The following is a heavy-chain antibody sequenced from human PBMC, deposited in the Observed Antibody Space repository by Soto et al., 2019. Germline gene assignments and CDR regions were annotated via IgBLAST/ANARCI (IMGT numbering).Heavy chain of an antibody. CDR3: AMATATGGGAFEI. J-gene: IGHJ3*02. D-gene: IGHD2-8*02. CDR1: GFICSSYD. V-gene: IGHV3-23*01. CDR2: ILVGGST. Sequence: EVQMLESGGGLAQPGGSLRLSCAVSGFICSSYDMSWVRQAPGKGLEWVSTILVGGSTHYEDSVKGRFTISRDTSKNTVYLQMNSLTAGDTAVYYCAMATATGGGAFEIYGQGTMVTVSS.